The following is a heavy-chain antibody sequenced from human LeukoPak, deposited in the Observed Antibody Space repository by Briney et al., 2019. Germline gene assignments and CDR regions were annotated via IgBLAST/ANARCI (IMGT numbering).Heavy chain of an antibody. V-gene: IGHV4-61*02. J-gene: IGHJ4*02. Sequence: SETLSLTRTVSGGSISSGSYYWSWIRQPAGKGLEWIGRIYTSGSTNYNPSLKSRVTISVDTSKNQFSLKLSSVTAADTAVYYCARGYSYALSTDPYYYFDYWGQGTLVTVSS. CDR1: GGSISSGSYY. CDR2: IYTSGST. CDR3: ARGYSYALSTDPYYYFDY. D-gene: IGHD5-18*01.